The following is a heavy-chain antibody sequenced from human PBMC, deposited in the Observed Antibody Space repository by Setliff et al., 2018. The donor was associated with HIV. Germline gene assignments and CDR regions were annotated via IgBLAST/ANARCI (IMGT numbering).Heavy chain of an antibody. Sequence: PGGSLRLSCAASGFTVSSYYMSWVRQAPGKGREWVSTIYSDGNTYHADSVRGRFTLSRDNARYSLFLQMNNLRADDTAVYYCANVWANYGGNSFYFESWGHGTLVTVSS. CDR2: IYSDGNT. J-gene: IGHJ4*01. CDR3: ANVWANYGGNSFYFES. V-gene: IGHV3-66*01. D-gene: IGHD4-17*01. CDR1: GFTVSSYY.